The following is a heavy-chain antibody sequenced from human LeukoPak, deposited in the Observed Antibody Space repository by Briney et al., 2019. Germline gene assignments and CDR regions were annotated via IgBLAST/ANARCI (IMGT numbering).Heavy chain of an antibody. Sequence: GGSLRLSCAVSGLTFITIDVSWVRLAPGKGLEWVSTITKSGGSTYYADSVKGRFTISRDNSKDTLYLQMNSLRAEDTAVYYCANVVGGYWGQGALVTVSS. J-gene: IGHJ4*02. CDR3: ANVVGGY. CDR1: GLTFITID. V-gene: IGHV3-23*01. D-gene: IGHD3-10*01. CDR2: ITKSGGST.